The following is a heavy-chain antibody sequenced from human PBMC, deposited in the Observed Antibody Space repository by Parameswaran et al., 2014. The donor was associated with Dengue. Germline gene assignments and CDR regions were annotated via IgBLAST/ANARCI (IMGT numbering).Heavy chain of an antibody. CDR3: ARYTIGELLPFDY. V-gene: IGHV5-51*01. Sequence: VRQMPGKGLEWMGIIYPGDSDTRYSPSFQGQVTISADKSISTANLQWSSLKASDTAMYYCARYTIGELLPFDYWGQGTLVTVSS. D-gene: IGHD3-10*01. CDR2: IYPGDSDT. J-gene: IGHJ4*02.